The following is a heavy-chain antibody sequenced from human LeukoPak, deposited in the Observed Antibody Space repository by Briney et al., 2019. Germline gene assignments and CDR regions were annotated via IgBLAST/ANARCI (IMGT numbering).Heavy chain of an antibody. CDR2: IIPIFVTA. Sequence: ASVRVSCKASGGTFSSYAISWVRQAPGQGLEWMGRIIPIFVTANYAQKFQGRATITTDESTSTAYMELSSLRSEDTAVYYCARDLEWSNYYDSSGKWFDPWGQGTLVTVSS. J-gene: IGHJ5*02. CDR1: GGTFSSYA. V-gene: IGHV1-69*05. CDR3: ARDLEWSNYYDSSGKWFDP. D-gene: IGHD3-22*01.